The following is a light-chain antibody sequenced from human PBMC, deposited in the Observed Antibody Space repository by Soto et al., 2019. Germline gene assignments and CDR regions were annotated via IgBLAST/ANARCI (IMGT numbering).Light chain of an antibody. CDR2: SNN. CDR1: SSNIGSNT. CDR3: AAWDDSLNAVV. V-gene: IGLV1-44*01. J-gene: IGLJ2*01. Sequence: QSVLTQPPSASGTPGQRVTISCSGSSSNIGSNTVNWYQQLPGTAPKLLIYSNNHRPSGVPDRFSGSKSCTSASLAISGLQSEDEADYYCAAWDDSLNAVVFGGGTKLTVL.